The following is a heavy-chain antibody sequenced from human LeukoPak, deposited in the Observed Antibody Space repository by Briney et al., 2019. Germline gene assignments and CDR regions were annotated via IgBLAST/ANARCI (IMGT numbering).Heavy chain of an antibody. J-gene: IGHJ4*02. D-gene: IGHD4-17*01. Sequence: ASVKVSCKASGYTFTGYYMHWVRQAPGQGLEWMGWINPNSGGTNYAQKFQGRATMTRDTSISTAYMELSRLRSDDTAVYYCARDLGGNDYGDYGGDYWGQGTLVTVSS. CDR2: INPNSGGT. CDR3: ARDLGGNDYGDYGGDY. V-gene: IGHV1-2*02. CDR1: GYTFTGYY.